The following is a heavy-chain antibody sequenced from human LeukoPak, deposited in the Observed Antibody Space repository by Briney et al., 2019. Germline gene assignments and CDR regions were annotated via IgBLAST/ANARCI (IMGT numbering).Heavy chain of an antibody. J-gene: IGHJ6*03. Sequence: SETLSLTCTVSGGSISSYYWSWIRQPPGKGLEWIGYIYYSGSTNYNPSLKSRVTISVDPSKNQFSLKLSSVTAADTAVYYCARLGGYGSGSYYNFYYYYYMDVWGKGTTVTISS. CDR1: GGSISSYY. CDR3: ARLGGYGSGSYYNFYYYYYMDV. CDR2: IYYSGST. V-gene: IGHV4-59*01. D-gene: IGHD3-10*01.